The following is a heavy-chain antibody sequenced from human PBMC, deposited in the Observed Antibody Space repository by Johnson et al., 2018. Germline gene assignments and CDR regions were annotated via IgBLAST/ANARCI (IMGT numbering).Heavy chain of an antibody. CDR1: GGAISTYY. CDR2: IYDSETT. D-gene: IGHD3-3*01. Sequence: QVQLQEAGPGLAKPSETLSLTCSVTGGAISTYYWSWIRQPPGKGLVWLGYIYDSETTSYNPSPKSQVTIPVDTSKNKFSLRLSSVTAGDRAVYYWARSARTYFDFWSGDNPNYMDVWGKGTTVTVSS. CDR3: ARSARTYFDFWSGDNPNYMDV. J-gene: IGHJ6*03. V-gene: IGHV4-59*13.